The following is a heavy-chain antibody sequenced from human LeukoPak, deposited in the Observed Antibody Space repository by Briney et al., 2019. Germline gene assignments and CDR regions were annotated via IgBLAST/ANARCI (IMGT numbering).Heavy chain of an antibody. Sequence: PSETLSLTCAVYGVPFSGYYWSWIPHPPGKGREWLGDINHSGSTNYNPSLKSQVTISVDTSKNQFSLKLSSVTAADTAVYYCAGGLGYCSGGSCYAGYYYYMDVWGKGTTVTVSS. D-gene: IGHD2-15*01. CDR1: GVPFSGYY. J-gene: IGHJ6*03. CDR2: INHSGST. CDR3: AGGLGYCSGGSCYAGYYYYMDV. V-gene: IGHV4-34*01.